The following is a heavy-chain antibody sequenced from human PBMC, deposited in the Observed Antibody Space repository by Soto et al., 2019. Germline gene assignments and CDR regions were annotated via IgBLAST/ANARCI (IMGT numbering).Heavy chain of an antibody. J-gene: IGHJ6*02. CDR2: ISYDGSNK. CDR1: GFTFSSYG. V-gene: IGHV3-30*18. Sequence: QVQLVESGGGVVQPGRSLRLSCAASGFTFSSYGMHWVRQAPGKGLEWVAVISYDGSNKYYADSVKGRFTISRDNSKNTLYLQMNSLRAEDTAVYYCAKDGGSGWGLGYYYYGMDVWGQGTTVTVSS. CDR3: AKDGGSGWGLGYYYYGMDV. D-gene: IGHD6-19*01.